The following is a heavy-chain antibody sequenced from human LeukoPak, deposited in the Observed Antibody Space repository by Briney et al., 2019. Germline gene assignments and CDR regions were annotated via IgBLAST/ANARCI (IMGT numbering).Heavy chain of an antibody. J-gene: IGHJ5*02. CDR1: GGSISSGDYY. D-gene: IGHD2-15*01. CDR3: ARQNTVVAATEDQNENWFDP. V-gene: IGHV4-30-4*01. Sequence: PSQTLSLTCTVSGGSISSGDYYWRWIRQPPGKGLEWIGYIYYSGSTYYNPSLKSRVTISVDTSKNQFSLKLSSVTAADTAVYYCARQNTVVAATEDQNENWFDPWGQGTLVTVSS. CDR2: IYYSGST.